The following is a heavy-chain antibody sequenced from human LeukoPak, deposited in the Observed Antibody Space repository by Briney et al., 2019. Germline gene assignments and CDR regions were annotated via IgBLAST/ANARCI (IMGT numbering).Heavy chain of an antibody. Sequence: SETLSLTCTFSGDSMDSYYWSWIRQPAGKGLEWIGRLFRSGKPNYNPSLMNRVTMSIDRSKNQLFLNLTSVTAADTAVYYCASFCDILTGHCNWGQGTLVTVSS. CDR3: ASFCDILTGHCN. J-gene: IGHJ4*02. V-gene: IGHV4-4*07. CDR2: LFRSGKP. CDR1: GDSMDSYY. D-gene: IGHD3-9*01.